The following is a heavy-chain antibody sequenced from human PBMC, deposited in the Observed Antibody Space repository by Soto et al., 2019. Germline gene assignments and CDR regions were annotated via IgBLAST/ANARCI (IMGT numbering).Heavy chain of an antibody. CDR2: ISYDGSNK. J-gene: IGHJ6*02. V-gene: IGHV3-30*18. Sequence: GGSLRLSCAAPGFTFSSYGMHWVRQAPGKGLEWVAAISYDGSNKYYADSVKGRFTISRDNSKNTLYLQMNSLRAEDTAVYYCAKDLNDILTGPPRFYYYYGMDVWGQGTTVTVS. CDR1: GFTFSSYG. D-gene: IGHD3-9*01. CDR3: AKDLNDILTGPPRFYYYYGMDV.